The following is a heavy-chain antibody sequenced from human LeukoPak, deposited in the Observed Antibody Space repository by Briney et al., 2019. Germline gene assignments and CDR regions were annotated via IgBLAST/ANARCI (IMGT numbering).Heavy chain of an antibody. V-gene: IGHV5-10-1*01. CDR2: IDPSDSYT. CDR3: ARHGSNWVPGVNY. CDR1: GYIFTSYW. J-gene: IGHJ4*02. Sequence: GESLSISCKGSGYIFTSYWISWVRQMPGKGLEWMGRIDPSDSYTNYSPSFQGHVTISADKSISTPYLQWSSLKASDTAMYYCARHGSNWVPGVNYWGQGTLVTVSS. D-gene: IGHD2-8*01.